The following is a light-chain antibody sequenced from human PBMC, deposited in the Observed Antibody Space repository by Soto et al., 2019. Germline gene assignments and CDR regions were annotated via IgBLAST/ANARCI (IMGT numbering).Light chain of an antibody. J-gene: IGKJ1*01. Sequence: DIQLTQSPASLSASVGERATITCQASQDISNYLNWYQQKPGKAPKLLIYAASNLETGVPSRFSGSGSGTEFTLTISSLQPEDFATYYCQQLNNYPRTFGQGTKVDIK. CDR3: QQLNNYPRT. V-gene: IGKV1-33*01. CDR1: QDISNY. CDR2: AAS.